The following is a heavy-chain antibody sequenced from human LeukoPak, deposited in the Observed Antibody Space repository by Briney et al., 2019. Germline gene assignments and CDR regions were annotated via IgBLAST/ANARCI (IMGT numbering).Heavy chain of an antibody. CDR3: ARDPDGYNYAFTFDY. CDR1: GFTFSSYA. CDR2: ISYDGSNK. D-gene: IGHD5-24*01. V-gene: IGHV3-30-3*01. Sequence: PGGSLRPSCAATGFTFSSYAMHWVRQAPGKGLEWVAVISYDGSNKYYADSVKGRFTISRDNSKNTLYLQMNSLRAEDTAVYYCARDPDGYNYAFTFDYWGQGTLVTVSS. J-gene: IGHJ4*02.